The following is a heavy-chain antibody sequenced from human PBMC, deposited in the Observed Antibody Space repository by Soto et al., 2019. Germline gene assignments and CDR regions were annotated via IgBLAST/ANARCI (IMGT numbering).Heavy chain of an antibody. J-gene: IGHJ4*02. CDR2: IYYSGST. D-gene: IGHD6-13*01. V-gene: IGHV4-59*08. Sequence: PSEPLSLTCTVSGGSISSYYWSWIRQPPGKGLEWIGYIYYSGSTNYNPSLKSRVTISVDTSKNQFSLKLSSVTAADTAVYYCARLRSSSWYPMAYFDYWGQGTLVTVS. CDR3: ARLRSSSWYPMAYFDY. CDR1: GGSISSYY.